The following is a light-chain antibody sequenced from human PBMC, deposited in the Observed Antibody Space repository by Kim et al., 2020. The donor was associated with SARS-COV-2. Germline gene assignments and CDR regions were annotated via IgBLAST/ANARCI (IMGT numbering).Light chain of an antibody. CDR1: QSVLHSANDKNN. V-gene: IGKV4-1*01. CDR3: QQYYSTPWT. CDR2: WAS. J-gene: IGKJ1*01. Sequence: DIVMTQSPDSLAVSLGERVTIKCKSSQSVLHSANDKNNLAWYQQRPGQFPKLLIYWASTRESGVPDPFRGSGSGTDFTLTISSLQAEDVAVYYCQQYYSTPWTFGQGTKVDIK.